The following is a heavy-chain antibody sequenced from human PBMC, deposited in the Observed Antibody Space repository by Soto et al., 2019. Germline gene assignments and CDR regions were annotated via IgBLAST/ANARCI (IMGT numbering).Heavy chain of an antibody. D-gene: IGHD6-19*01. V-gene: IGHV3-30-3*01. CDR2: ISYDGSNK. J-gene: IGHJ5*01. CDR3: ARISAIAVAGSDWFEP. Sequence: GGSLRLSCAASGFTFSSYAMHWVRQAPGKGLEWVAVISYDGSNKYYADSVKGRFTISRDNSKNTLYLQMNSLRAEDTAVYYWARISAIAVAGSDWFEPWGQGTLVNVSS. CDR1: GFTFSSYA.